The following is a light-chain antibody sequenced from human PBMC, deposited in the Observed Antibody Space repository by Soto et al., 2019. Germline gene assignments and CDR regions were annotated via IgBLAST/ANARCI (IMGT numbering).Light chain of an antibody. CDR2: GAS. CDR3: HQYDNSPLT. CDR1: QSVRSGY. V-gene: IGKV3-20*01. J-gene: IGKJ4*01. Sequence: EIVLTQSPGTLSLSPGERATLSCRASQSVRSGYFAWYQQKPGQAPRLLMVGASSRATGIPDRFSGGGSGTDFTLTISRLEPEDVALYYCHQYDNSPLTFGGGTKVEIK.